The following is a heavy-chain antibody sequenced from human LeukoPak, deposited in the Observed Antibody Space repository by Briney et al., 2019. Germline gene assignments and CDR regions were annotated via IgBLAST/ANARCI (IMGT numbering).Heavy chain of an antibody. CDR1: RFTFGNHP. CDR2: ISPSGDTT. V-gene: IGHV3-23*01. J-gene: IGHJ4*02. D-gene: IGHD5-18*01. Sequence: PGGSLRLSCAASRFTFGNHPMSWVRQAPGKVLEWVAAISPSGDTTYYAGSVRGRFTISRDNSRNTLYLQMSSLGVEDTAIYYCAMQATGGYSPFDFWGRGSLVTFSS. CDR3: AMQATGGYSPFDF.